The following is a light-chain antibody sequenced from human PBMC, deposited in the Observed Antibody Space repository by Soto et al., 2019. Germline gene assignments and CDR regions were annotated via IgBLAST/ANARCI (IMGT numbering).Light chain of an antibody. CDR3: QQCNNWPWT. V-gene: IGKV3-15*01. J-gene: IGKJ1*01. CDR1: ESISFN. Sequence: EIVMTQSPATLSVSPGERATLSCRASESISFNLAWYQHKPGQAPRLLIYGASTRASGIPLRFSGSGSGTDFTLTISSLPSEDFAVYFCQQCNNWPWTFGQGTRVEMK. CDR2: GAS.